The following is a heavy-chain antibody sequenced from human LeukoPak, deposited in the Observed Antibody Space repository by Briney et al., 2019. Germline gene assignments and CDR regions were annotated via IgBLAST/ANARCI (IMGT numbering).Heavy chain of an antibody. CDR2: IYYSVST. Sequence: SETLSLTCTVSGGSINTYYWTWIRQPPGKGLEWIGNIYYSVSTNYNPSLKSRVAISVDTSKNQFSLKLSSVTAADTAVYYCATSTVYYFDGSGYYSNDACDIWGQGTMVTVSS. D-gene: IGHD3-22*01. J-gene: IGHJ3*02. CDR3: ATSTVYYFDGSGYYSNDACDI. CDR1: GGSINTYY. V-gene: IGHV4-59*01.